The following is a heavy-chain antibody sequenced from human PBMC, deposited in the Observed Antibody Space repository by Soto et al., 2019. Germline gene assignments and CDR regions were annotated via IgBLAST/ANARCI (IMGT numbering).Heavy chain of an antibody. Sequence: SETLSLTCAVSGCSISSSNWWSWVRQPPGKGLEWIGEIYHSGSTNYNPSLKSRVTISVDKSKNQFSLKLSSVTAADTAVYYCARALVGPYYYYSGMDVWGQGTTVTVSS. D-gene: IGHD2-15*01. CDR2: IYHSGST. J-gene: IGHJ6*02. CDR1: GCSISSSNW. CDR3: ARALVGPYYYYSGMDV. V-gene: IGHV4-4*02.